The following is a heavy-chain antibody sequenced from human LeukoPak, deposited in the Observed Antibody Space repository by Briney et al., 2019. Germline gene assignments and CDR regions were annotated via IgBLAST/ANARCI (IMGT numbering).Heavy chain of an antibody. Sequence: SETLSLTCTVSGGSMSSGDYYWAWVRQPPGKGLEWIGSISYSGRPFYKPSLTSRVAMSMDASKSQFSLRLSSVTAADTAVYYCVRETLSSAHYWGQGTLVTVSS. CDR3: VRETLSSAHY. D-gene: IGHD6-6*01. CDR2: ISYSGRP. J-gene: IGHJ4*02. V-gene: IGHV4-39*07. CDR1: GGSMSSGDYY.